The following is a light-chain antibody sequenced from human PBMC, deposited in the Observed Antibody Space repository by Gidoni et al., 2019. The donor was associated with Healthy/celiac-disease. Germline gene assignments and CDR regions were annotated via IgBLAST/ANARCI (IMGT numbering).Light chain of an antibody. V-gene: IGLV1-47*01. Sequence: QSVLTQPPSASGTPGQRVTISCSGSSSNIGSNYVYWYQQLPGTATKLLIYRNTQRPAGVPDRFSGSKSGTSASLAISGLRSEDEADYYCAAWDDSLSVVFGGGTKLTVL. J-gene: IGLJ2*01. CDR1: SSNIGSNY. CDR3: AAWDDSLSVV. CDR2: RNT.